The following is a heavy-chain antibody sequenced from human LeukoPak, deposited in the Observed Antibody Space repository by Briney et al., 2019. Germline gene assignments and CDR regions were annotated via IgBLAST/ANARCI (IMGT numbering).Heavy chain of an antibody. CDR2: IYTSGST. J-gene: IGHJ4*02. CDR3: ASSGSYPIRLDY. CDR1: GGSMSSYY. V-gene: IGHV4-4*09. D-gene: IGHD3-10*01. Sequence: SETLSLTCTVSGGSMSSYYWSWIRQPPGKGLEWIGYIYTSGSTNYNPSLKSRVTISVDTSRSQFSLKLSSVTAADTAVYYCASSGSYPIRLDYWGQGTLVTVSS.